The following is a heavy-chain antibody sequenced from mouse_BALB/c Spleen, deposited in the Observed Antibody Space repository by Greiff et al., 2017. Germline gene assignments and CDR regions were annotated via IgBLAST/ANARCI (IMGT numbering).Heavy chain of an antibody. J-gene: IGHJ2*01. CDR1: GFNIKDTY. CDR2: IDPANGNT. Sequence: EVQLQQSGAELVKPGASVKLSCTASGFNIKDTYMHWVKQRPEQGLEWIGRIDPANGNTKYDPKFQGKATITADTSSNTAYLQLSSLTSEDTAVYYCASSAYYGSSYHDYWGQGTTLTVSS. V-gene: IGHV14-3*02. D-gene: IGHD1-1*01. CDR3: ASSAYYGSSYHDY.